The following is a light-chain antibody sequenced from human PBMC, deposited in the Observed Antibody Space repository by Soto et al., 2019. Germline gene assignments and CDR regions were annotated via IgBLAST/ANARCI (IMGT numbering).Light chain of an antibody. Sequence: MVLTPSPGNLAFSPGARATLSCRASQSVSSNLAWYQQKPGQAPRLLIYGASTRATGIPARFSGSGSGTEFTLTISSLQSEDFAVYYCQQYNNWPPITFGQGTRLEI. CDR3: QQYNNWPPIT. CDR2: GAS. J-gene: IGKJ5*01. CDR1: QSVSSN. V-gene: IGKV3-15*01.